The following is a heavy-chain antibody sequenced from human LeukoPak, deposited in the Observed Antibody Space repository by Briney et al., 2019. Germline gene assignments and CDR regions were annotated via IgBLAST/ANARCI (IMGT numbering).Heavy chain of an antibody. D-gene: IGHD6-19*01. CDR3: ARDKGEECLVRGYFDY. V-gene: IGHV3-21*01. CDR2: ISSSSSYI. J-gene: IGHJ4*02. CDR1: GFTFSSYS. Sequence: PGGSLRLSCAASGFTFSSYSMNWVRQAPGKGLEWVSSISSSSSYIYYADSVKGRFTISRDNAKNSLYLQMNSLRAEDTAVYYCARDKGEECLVRGYFDYWGQGTLVTVSS.